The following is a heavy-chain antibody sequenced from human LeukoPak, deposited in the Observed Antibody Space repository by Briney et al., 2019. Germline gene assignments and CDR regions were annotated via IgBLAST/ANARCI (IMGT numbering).Heavy chain of an antibody. CDR3: ARDLPQQQLSDQRISDAPEYYYYYGMDV. Sequence: GGSMRLSCAASGFTLSSYAMHWVRQAPGKGLEYVSAISSNGGSTYYANSVKGRFTISRDNSKNTLYLQMGSLRAEDMAVYYCARDLPQQQLSDQRISDAPEYYYYYGMDVWGQGTTVTVSS. V-gene: IGHV3-64*01. CDR2: ISSNGGST. D-gene: IGHD6-13*01. J-gene: IGHJ6*02. CDR1: GFTLSSYA.